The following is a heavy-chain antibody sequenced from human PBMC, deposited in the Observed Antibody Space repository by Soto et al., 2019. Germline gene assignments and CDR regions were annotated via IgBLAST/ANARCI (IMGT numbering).Heavy chain of an antibody. CDR1: GFTFSSYA. V-gene: IGHV3-23*01. Sequence: GGSLRLSCAASGFTFSSYAMSWVRQAPGKGLEWVSSIGGGDDTYYADSVKGRFSISRDNSKSTLFLQMNNLRVEDTAIYYCAKDRQDHNSVWDPFDIWGQGTRVTVSS. CDR2: SIGGGDDT. J-gene: IGHJ3*02. CDR3: AKDRQDHNSVWDPFDI. D-gene: IGHD2-21*01.